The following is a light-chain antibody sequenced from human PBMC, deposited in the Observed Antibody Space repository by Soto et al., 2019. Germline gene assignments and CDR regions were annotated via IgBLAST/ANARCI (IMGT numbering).Light chain of an antibody. Sequence: QSVLAQPPSASGTPGQRVTISCSGSSSNIGSNTVNWYQQLPGTAPTLLIYYNNQRPSGVPDRFSGSKSGTSASLAISGLQSEDEAHYYCAAWDDSLYGWVFGGGTKVTVL. J-gene: IGLJ3*02. CDR2: YNN. V-gene: IGLV1-44*01. CDR1: SSNIGSNT. CDR3: AAWDDSLYGWV.